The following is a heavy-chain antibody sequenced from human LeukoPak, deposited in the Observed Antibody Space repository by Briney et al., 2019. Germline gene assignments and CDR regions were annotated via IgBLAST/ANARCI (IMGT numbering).Heavy chain of an antibody. CDR3: ARDSANVQVYYFDY. V-gene: IGHV3-21*01. CDR2: ISSSSSYI. J-gene: IGHJ4*02. CDR1: GFTFSSYS. D-gene: IGHD3-10*01. Sequence: GGALRLSCAASGFTFSSYSMNWVRQAPGKGLEGVSSISSSSSYIYYADSVKGRFTISRDNAKNSLYLQMNSLRAEDTAVYYCARDSANVQVYYFDYWGQGTLVTVSS.